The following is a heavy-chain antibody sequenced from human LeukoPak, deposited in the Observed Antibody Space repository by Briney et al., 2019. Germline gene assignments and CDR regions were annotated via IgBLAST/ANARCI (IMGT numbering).Heavy chain of an antibody. CDR1: GGSISSGSYY. Sequence: SQTLSLTCTVSGGSISSGSYYWSWIRQPAGKGLEWIGRIYTSGSTNYNPSLKSRVTISVDTSKNQFSLKLSSVTAADTAVYYCARGYYGFSLGADYWGQGTLVTVSS. V-gene: IGHV4-61*02. CDR3: ARGYYGFSLGADY. J-gene: IGHJ4*02. D-gene: IGHD3-3*01. CDR2: IYTSGST.